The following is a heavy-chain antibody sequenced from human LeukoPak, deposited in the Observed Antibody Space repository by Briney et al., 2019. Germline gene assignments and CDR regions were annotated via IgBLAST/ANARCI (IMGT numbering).Heavy chain of an antibody. J-gene: IGHJ4*02. CDR1: GYTFTSYY. D-gene: IGHD1-26*01. CDR3: ARDFVGYYFDY. Sequence: GASVKVSCKASGYTFTSYYMHWVRQAPGQGLEWMGIINPSGGSTSYAQKFQGRVTMTGDTSTSTVYMELSSLRSEDTAVYYCARDFVGYYFDYWGQGTLVTVSS. V-gene: IGHV1-46*01. CDR2: INPSGGST.